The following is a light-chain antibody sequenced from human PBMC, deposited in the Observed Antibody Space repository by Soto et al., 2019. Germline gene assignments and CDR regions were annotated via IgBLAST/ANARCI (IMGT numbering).Light chain of an antibody. V-gene: IGLV2-14*03. CDR2: DVS. J-gene: IGLJ1*01. CDR3: NSYTSSSTYV. Sequence: QSALTQPASVSGSPGQSIAISCTGTSSDVGSYNYVSWYQQHPGKAPKLMIYDVSNRPSGVSDRFSGSNSGNTSSRTSSGLQGEDESDYFCNSYTSSSTYVFGTGTKLTVL. CDR1: SSDVGSYNY.